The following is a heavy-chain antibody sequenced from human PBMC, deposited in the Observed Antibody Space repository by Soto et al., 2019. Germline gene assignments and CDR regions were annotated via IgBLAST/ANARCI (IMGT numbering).Heavy chain of an antibody. CDR2: IYYSGST. V-gene: IGHV4-59*01. CDR3: ARSFLVPVDCYDY. Sequence: SETLSLTCTVSNGSLSSSYWSWIRQSPGKGLEWIGNIYYSGSTNYNPSLKSRVTMSVDTSKNQFTLKLSSVTAADTGVYFCARSFLVPVDCYDYWGPGTPVTVSS. CDR1: NGSLSSSY. D-gene: IGHD3-10*01. J-gene: IGHJ4*02.